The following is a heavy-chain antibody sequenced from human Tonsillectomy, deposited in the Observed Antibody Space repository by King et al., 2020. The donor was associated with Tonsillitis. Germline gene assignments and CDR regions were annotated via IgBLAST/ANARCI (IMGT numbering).Heavy chain of an antibody. D-gene: IGHD1-26*01. CDR1: GCTFSSYA. J-gene: IGHJ4*02. CDR2: ISSSGSRT. CDR3: AKDLIVGPSPVDY. Sequence: VQLLESGGGLVQPGGSLRLSCAASGCTFSSYAMSWVRQAPGKGLDGVSGISSSGSRTYYSDSVKGRLTISRDNSKNTLFLQMNSLRAEDTAVYYCAKDLIVGPSPVDYWGQGTLVTVSS. V-gene: IGHV3-23*01.